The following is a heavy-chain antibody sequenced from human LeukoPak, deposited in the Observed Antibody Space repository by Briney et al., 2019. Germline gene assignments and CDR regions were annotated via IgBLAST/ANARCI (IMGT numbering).Heavy chain of an antibody. D-gene: IGHD2-15*01. Sequence: ASVKVSCKASGYTFTGYYMHWVRQAPGQGLEWMGWINPNSGGTNYAQKFQGRVTVTTDTSISTAYMELSSLRSDDTAVYYCARDSGGRYCSGGSCYPSFDYWGQGTLVTVSS. J-gene: IGHJ4*02. CDR3: ARDSGGRYCSGGSCYPSFDY. CDR1: GYTFTGYY. CDR2: INPNSGGT. V-gene: IGHV1-2*02.